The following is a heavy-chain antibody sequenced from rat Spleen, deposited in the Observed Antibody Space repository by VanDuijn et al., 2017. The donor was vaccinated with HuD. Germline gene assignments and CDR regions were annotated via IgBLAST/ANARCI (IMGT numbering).Heavy chain of an antibody. CDR2: ISYDGSSA. CDR3: ARTTYDYFDY. CDR1: GFTFSNYY. V-gene: IGHV5-29*01. D-gene: IGHD2-1*01. J-gene: IGHJ2*01. Sequence: EVQLVESGGGLVQPGRSMKLSCAASGFTFSNYYMAWVRQAPTTGLEWVTTISYDGSSAYYRDSVRGRFTISRDNAKSTLYLQMDSLRSEDTAAYYCARTTYDYFDYWGQGVMVTVSS.